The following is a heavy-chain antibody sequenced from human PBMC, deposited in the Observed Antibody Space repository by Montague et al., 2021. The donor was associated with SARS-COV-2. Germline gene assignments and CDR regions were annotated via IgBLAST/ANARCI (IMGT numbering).Heavy chain of an antibody. J-gene: IGHJ3*01. CDR2: IYYTGST. CDR1: GGSISNSIYY. V-gene: IGHV4-39*01. CDR3: ARPGRGDSNGLDAFEV. D-gene: IGHD5-18*01. Sequence: SETLSLTCTVSGGSISNSIYYWGWIRQPPGKGLEWIGSIYYTGSTYYNPSLKSRVTISMNTSNNQFFLKLTSVTAADTAVYYCARPGRGDSNGLDAFEVWGQGTMATVSS.